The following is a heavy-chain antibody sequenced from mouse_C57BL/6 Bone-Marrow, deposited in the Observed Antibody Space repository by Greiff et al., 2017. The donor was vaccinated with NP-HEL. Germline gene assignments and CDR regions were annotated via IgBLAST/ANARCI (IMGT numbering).Heavy chain of an antibody. V-gene: IGHV7-3*01. J-gene: IGHJ4*01. Sequence: EVKLMESGGGLVQPGGSLSLSCAASGFTFTDYYMSWVRQPPGKALEWLGFIRNKANGYTTEYSASVKGRFTISRDNSQSILYLQMNALRAEDSATYYCARYCPYGSSYNAMDYWGQGTSVTVSS. CDR1: GFTFTDYY. CDR3: ARYCPYGSSYNAMDY. D-gene: IGHD1-1*01. CDR2: IRNKANGYTT.